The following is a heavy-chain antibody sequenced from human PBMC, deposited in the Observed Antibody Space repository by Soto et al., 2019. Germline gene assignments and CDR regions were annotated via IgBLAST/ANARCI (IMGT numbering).Heavy chain of an antibody. V-gene: IGHV3-23*01. J-gene: IGHJ6*02. Sequence: GGSLRLSCAASGFTFSSYAMSWVRQAPGKGLEWVSAISGSGGSTYYADSVKGRFTISRDNSKNTLYLQMNSLRAEDTAVYYCAKDNVVRGVPYYHYVMDVWGQGTTVTVSS. D-gene: IGHD3-10*01. CDR3: AKDNVVRGVPYYHYVMDV. CDR1: GFTFSSYA. CDR2: ISGSGGST.